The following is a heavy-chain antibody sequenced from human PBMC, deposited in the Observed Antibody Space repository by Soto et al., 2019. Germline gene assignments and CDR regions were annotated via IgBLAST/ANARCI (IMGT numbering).Heavy chain of an antibody. D-gene: IGHD3-3*01. V-gene: IGHV3-30*03. CDR1: GFTFSSYG. Sequence: QVQLVESGGGVVQPGRSLRLSCAASGFTFSSYGMHWVRQAPGKGLEWVAVISYDGSNKYYADSVKGRFTISRDNSKNTLYLQMNSMRAEGRAVDYCACHYFDSFDYWGQGTMVTVSS. J-gene: IGHJ4*02. CDR2: ISYDGSNK. CDR3: ACHYFDSFDY.